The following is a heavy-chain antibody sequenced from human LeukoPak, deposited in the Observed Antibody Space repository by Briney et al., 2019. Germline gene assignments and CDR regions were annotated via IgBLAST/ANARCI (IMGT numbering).Heavy chain of an antibody. CDR2: ISFNGDNT. Sequence: GGSLRLSCAASGFTFSDYVMHWVRQAPGKGLEYVSGISFNGDNTYYANSVKGRFTIFRDNSKNTLYLQMDSLRAEDMAVYYCARSTGYCSGGSCYSDYWGQETLVTVSS. CDR3: ARSTGYCSGGSCYSDY. CDR1: GFTFSDYV. V-gene: IGHV3-64*01. D-gene: IGHD2-15*01. J-gene: IGHJ4*02.